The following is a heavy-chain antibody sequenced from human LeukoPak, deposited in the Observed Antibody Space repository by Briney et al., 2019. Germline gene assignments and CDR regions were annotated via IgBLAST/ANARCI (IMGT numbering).Heavy chain of an antibody. J-gene: IGHJ4*02. CDR1: GFTFSSYS. CDR2: ISSSSSYI. V-gene: IGHV3-21*01. CDR3: ASGRTIFGVVIVDYFDY. Sequence: PGGSLRLSCAASGFTFSSYSMNWVRQAPGNGLEWVSSISSSSSYIYYADSVKGRFTISRDNAKNSLYLQMNSLRAEDTAVYYCASGRTIFGVVIVDYFDYWGQGTLVTVSS. D-gene: IGHD3-3*01.